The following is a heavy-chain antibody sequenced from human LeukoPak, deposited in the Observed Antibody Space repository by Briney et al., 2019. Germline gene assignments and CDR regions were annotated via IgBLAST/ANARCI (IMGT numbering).Heavy chain of an antibody. V-gene: IGHV3-23*01. J-gene: IGHJ6*02. CDR2: MSGNGGRT. CDR1: GFTLSSYA. D-gene: IGHD2-2*01. CDR3: AKEDIVAVPAALMDV. Sequence: GGSLRLSCAASGFTLSSYAMSWVRQAPGKGLEWVSAMSGNGGRTYYADSVKGRFTISRDNSKNTLYLQMNSLRAEDTAVYYCAKEDIVAVPAALMDVWGQGTTVTVSS.